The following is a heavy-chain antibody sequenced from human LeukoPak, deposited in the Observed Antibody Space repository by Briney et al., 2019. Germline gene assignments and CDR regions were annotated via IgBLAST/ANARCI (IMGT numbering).Heavy chain of an antibody. CDR2: INPNSGGT. D-gene: IGHD1-26*01. CDR3: ARVHRGSYPSDY. CDR1: GYTFTGYY. J-gene: IGHJ4*02. V-gene: IGHV1-2*02. Sequence: ASVKVSCKASGYTFTGYYMHWVRQAPGQGLEWMGWINPNSGGTNYAQKFQGRVTMTRDTSISTTYMEMSRLRSEDTAVYYCARVHRGSYPSDYWGRGTLVSVS.